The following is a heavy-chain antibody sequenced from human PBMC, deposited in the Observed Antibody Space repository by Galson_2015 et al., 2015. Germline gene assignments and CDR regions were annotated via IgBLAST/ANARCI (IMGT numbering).Heavy chain of an antibody. J-gene: IGHJ6*03. CDR2: IIPIFGTA. CDR3: ARVPMVQGVITHYYYYYYTDV. Sequence: SVKVSCKASGGTFSSYAISWVRQAPGQGLEWMGGIIPIFGTANYAQKFQGRVTITADESTSTAYMELSSLRSEDTAVYYCARVPMVQGVITHYYYYYYTDVWGKGTTVTVSS. D-gene: IGHD3-10*01. CDR1: GGTFSSYA. V-gene: IGHV1-69*13.